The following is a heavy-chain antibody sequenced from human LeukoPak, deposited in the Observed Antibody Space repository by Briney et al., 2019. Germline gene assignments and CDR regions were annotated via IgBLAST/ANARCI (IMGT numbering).Heavy chain of an antibody. CDR1: GFTVSDNY. CDR2: MYSRGDT. CDR3: ARDAPQVPAAGVLAS. V-gene: IGHV3-53*01. D-gene: IGHD6-13*01. J-gene: IGHJ5*02. Sequence: GGSLRLSCAASGFTVSDNYMSWVRQAPGKGLEWVSVMYSRGDTYYAKSVKGRFTSSRDISKNTLYLQMNGLRTEDTAMYYCARDAPQVPAAGVLASWGQGTLVIVSS.